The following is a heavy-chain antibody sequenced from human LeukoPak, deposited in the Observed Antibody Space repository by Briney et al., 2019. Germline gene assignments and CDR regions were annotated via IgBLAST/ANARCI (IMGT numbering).Heavy chain of an antibody. CDR2: ISWNSGSI. Sequence: PGESLRLSCAAAGFTFDDYAMHWVRQAPGKGLEWVSGISWNSGSIGYADSVKGRFTISRDNAKNSLYLQMNSPRAEDMALYYCAKSGYSYEGEYYSDYCGQGTLVTVSS. CDR1: GFTFDDYA. V-gene: IGHV3-9*03. CDR3: AKSGYSYEGEYYSDY. D-gene: IGHD5-18*01. J-gene: IGHJ4*02.